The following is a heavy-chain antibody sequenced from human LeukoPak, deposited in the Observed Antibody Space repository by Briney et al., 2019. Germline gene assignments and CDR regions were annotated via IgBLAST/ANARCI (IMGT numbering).Heavy chain of an antibody. J-gene: IGHJ4*02. CDR2: MNPNSGNT. Sequence: GASVRVSCKASGYTFTSYDINWVRQATGQGLEWMGWMNPNSGNTGYAQKFQGRVTMTRNTSITTAYMELSSLRSGDTAVYYCARVSKRGSSWPFSYWGQGTLVTVSS. V-gene: IGHV1-8*01. CDR3: ARVSKRGSSWPFSY. D-gene: IGHD6-13*01. CDR1: GYTFTSYD.